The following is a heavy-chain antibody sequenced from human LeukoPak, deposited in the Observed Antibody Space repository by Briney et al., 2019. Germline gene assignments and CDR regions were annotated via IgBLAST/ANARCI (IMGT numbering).Heavy chain of an antibody. D-gene: IGHD3-10*01. J-gene: IGHJ4*02. CDR2: ISYDGSNK. Sequence: PGRSLRLSCAASGFTFSSYAMHWVRQAPGKGLEWVAVISYDGSNKYYADSVKGRFTISRDNSKNTLYLQMNSLRAEDTAVYYCARENYGSGSLLEDWDYWGQGTLVTVSS. CDR1: GFTFSSYA. V-gene: IGHV3-30-3*01. CDR3: ARENYGSGSLLEDWDY.